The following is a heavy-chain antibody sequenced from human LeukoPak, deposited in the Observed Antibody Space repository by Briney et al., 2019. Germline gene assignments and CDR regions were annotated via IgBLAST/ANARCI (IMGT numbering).Heavy chain of an antibody. CDR2: INPNSGGT. CDR1: GYTFTGYY. Sequence: ASVKVSCKASGYTFTGYYMHWVRQAPGQGLEWMRWINPNSGGTNYAQKFQGRVTMTRDTSISTAYMELSRLRSDDTAVYYCARVGMVRGVMRAFDIWGQGTMVTVSS. D-gene: IGHD3-10*01. CDR3: ARVGMVRGVMRAFDI. V-gene: IGHV1-2*02. J-gene: IGHJ3*02.